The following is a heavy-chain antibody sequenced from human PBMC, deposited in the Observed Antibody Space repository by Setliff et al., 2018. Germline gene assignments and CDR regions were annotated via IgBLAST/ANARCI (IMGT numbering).Heavy chain of an antibody. Sequence: LSLTCTVSGGSISSSNYYWGWIRQPPGKGLEWIGSIYHRGSTYYNPSLKSRVTISVDTSNNHFSLKLSSVTAADTAVYYCARHFRSSKVQFLEYLTDYYFDSWGQGTLVTVSS. J-gene: IGHJ4*02. D-gene: IGHD3-3*01. CDR3: ARHFRSSKVQFLEYLTDYYFDS. V-gene: IGHV4-39*01. CDR2: IYHRGST. CDR1: GGSISSSNYY.